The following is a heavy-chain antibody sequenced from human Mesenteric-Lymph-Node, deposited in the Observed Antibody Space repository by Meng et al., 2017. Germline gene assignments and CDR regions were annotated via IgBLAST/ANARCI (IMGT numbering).Heavy chain of an antibody. Sequence: GESLKISCAASGFTFTNYWFHWVRQVPGKGLVWVSRINIDGSSTTYADSVKGRFTISRDNTKNTVFLQMNSLRVEDTAVYYCARALGAVAGTDYWGQGSRVTGAS. J-gene: IGHJ4*02. V-gene: IGHV3-74*03. D-gene: IGHD6-19*01. CDR1: GFTFTNYW. CDR2: INIDGSST. CDR3: ARALGAVAGTDY.